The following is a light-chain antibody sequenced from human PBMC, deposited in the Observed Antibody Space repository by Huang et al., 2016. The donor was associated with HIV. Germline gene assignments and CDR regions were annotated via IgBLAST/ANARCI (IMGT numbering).Light chain of an antibody. V-gene: IGKV1-9*01. CDR1: QDITTF. Sequence: IQLAQSPPSVSASVGDSVTFTCRASQDITTFLAWYQQKPGKAPQLLISGASTLHSEVPARFRGSVSGTDFTLTISSLQPEDIATYYCQQLTTYPITFGPGTRLEIK. J-gene: IGKJ5*01. CDR2: GAS. CDR3: QQLTTYPIT.